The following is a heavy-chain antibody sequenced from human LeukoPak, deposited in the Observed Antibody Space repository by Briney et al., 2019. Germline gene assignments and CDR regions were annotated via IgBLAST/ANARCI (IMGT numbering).Heavy chain of an antibody. V-gene: IGHV4-4*02. CDR2: IYHSGST. D-gene: IGHD3-10*01. CDR3: ARDGVWDYYGSGTPNY. J-gene: IGHJ4*02. Sequence: SGTLSLTCAVSGGSISSSNWWSWVRQPPVKGLEWIGEIYHSGSTNYNPSLKSRVTISVDKSKNQFSLKLSSVTAADTAVYYCARDGVWDYYGSGTPNYWGQGTLVTVSS. CDR1: GGSISSSNW.